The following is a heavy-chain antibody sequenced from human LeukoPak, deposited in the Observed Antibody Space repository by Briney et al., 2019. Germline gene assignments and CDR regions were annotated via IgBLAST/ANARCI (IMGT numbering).Heavy chain of an antibody. Sequence: GGSLRLSCAASGFTFNDYAMHWVRHAPGKGLEWVSVISGDGDTTYYADSVKGRFSISRDNSKNSLYLQMNSLRPEDTALYYCTKVEPIYYYGSGSYHIDYWGQGTLVTVSS. CDR3: TKVEPIYYYGSGSYHIDY. J-gene: IGHJ4*02. CDR2: ISGDGDTT. V-gene: IGHV3-43*02. D-gene: IGHD3-10*01. CDR1: GFTFNDYA.